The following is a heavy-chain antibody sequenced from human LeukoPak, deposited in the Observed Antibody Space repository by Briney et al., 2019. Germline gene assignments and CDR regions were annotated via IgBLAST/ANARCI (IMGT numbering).Heavy chain of an antibody. D-gene: IGHD6-13*01. J-gene: IGHJ6*03. CDR2: IYYSGST. CDR1: GDSISSGDYY. Sequence: SETLSLTCTVSGDSISSGDYYWGWIRQPPGKGLEWIRSIYYSGSTYYNPSLKSRVTISVDTSKNQFSLKLSSVTAADTAVYYCARVEQQLVRYYYYYYMDVWVKGTTVTISS. CDR3: ARVEQQLVRYYYYYYMDV. V-gene: IGHV4-39*07.